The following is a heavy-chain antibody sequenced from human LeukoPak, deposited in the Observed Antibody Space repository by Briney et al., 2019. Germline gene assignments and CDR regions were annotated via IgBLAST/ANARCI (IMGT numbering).Heavy chain of an antibody. J-gene: IGHJ4*02. D-gene: IGHD6-19*01. CDR3: ARVGRESSTGWLDY. CDR2: INVKSGAT. Sequence: ASVKVSCKASGGTFISYAISWVRQAPGQGPEWMGRINVKSGATDYAQKFQGRVTVTRDTSISTAYMELSSLRSDDTAVYYCARVGRESSTGWLDYWGQGTLVTVSS. V-gene: IGHV1-2*06. CDR1: GGTFISYA.